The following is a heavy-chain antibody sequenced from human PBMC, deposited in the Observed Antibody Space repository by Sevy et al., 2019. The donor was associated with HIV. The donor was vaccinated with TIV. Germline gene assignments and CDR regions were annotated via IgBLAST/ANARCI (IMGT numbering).Heavy chain of an antibody. D-gene: IGHD3-10*01. CDR1: GFTFSDYY. V-gene: IGHV3-11*01. J-gene: IGHJ6*02. CDR2: ISSSGSTI. CDR3: ARAGYYYGSGSYQEYYGMDV. Sequence: GGSLRLSCAASGFTFSDYYMSWIRQAPGKGLEWVSYISSSGSTIYYADSVKGRFTISRDNAKNSLYLLMNSLRAEDTAVYYCARAGYYYGSGSYQEYYGMDVWGQGTTVTVSS.